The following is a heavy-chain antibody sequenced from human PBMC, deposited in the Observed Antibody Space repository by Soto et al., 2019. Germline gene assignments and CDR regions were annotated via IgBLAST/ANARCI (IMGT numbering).Heavy chain of an antibody. V-gene: IGHV1-69*13. J-gene: IGHJ4*02. Sequence: GASVKVSCKASGGTFSSYAISWVRQAPGQGLEWMGGIIPIFGTANYAQKFQGRVTITADESTSTAYMELSSLRSEDTAVYYCARDSSGWSSLHYFDYWGQGTLVTVSS. CDR2: IIPIFGTA. CDR3: ARDSSGWSSLHYFDY. CDR1: GGTFSSYA. D-gene: IGHD6-19*01.